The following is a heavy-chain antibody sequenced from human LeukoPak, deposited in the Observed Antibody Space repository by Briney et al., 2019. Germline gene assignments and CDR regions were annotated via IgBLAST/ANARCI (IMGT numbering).Heavy chain of an antibody. CDR3: ARATAGYCSSTTCYGRDNWFDP. D-gene: IGHD2-2*01. Sequence: ASVKVSCKASGYTFSNFDINWVRQAPGQGLEWMGWMNPNSGITGYAQKFQGRVTITRSTSMSTAYMELSSLRFEDTAVYYCARATAGYCSSTTCYGRDNWFDPWGQGTLVTVSS. J-gene: IGHJ5*02. CDR1: GYTFSNFD. V-gene: IGHV1-8*03. CDR2: MNPNSGIT.